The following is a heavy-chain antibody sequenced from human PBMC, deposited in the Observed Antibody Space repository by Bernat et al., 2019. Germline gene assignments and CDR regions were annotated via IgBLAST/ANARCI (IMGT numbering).Heavy chain of an antibody. V-gene: IGHV3-30*18. J-gene: IGHJ3*02. CDR2: ISYDGSNK. D-gene: IGHD4-11*01. CDR1: GFTFNTYG. Sequence: QVQLMESGGGVVQPGRSLRLSCAASGFTFNTYGVHWVRQAPGKGLEWVALISYDGSNKYYTDSVKGRFTISRDNSKNTLYLQMNSLRAEDTAVYYCAKGTVIQSTFDAFDIWGQGTMVTVSS. CDR3: AKGTVIQSTFDAFDI.